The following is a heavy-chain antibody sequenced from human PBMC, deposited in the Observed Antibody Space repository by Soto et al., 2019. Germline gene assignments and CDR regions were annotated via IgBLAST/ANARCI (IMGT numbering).Heavy chain of an antibody. CDR3: SRDAVLAASDDAFDI. CDR1: GYTFTSYG. CDR2: ISAYNGNT. V-gene: IGHV1-18*01. D-gene: IGHD6-19*01. Sequence: QVQLVQSGAEVKKPGASVKVSCKASGYTFTSYGISWVRQAPGQGLEWMGWISAYNGNTNYAQKLQGRVTMTTDTSTSTGYMELRSLRSDDTAVYYCSRDAVLAASDDAFDIWGQGTMVTVSS. J-gene: IGHJ3*02.